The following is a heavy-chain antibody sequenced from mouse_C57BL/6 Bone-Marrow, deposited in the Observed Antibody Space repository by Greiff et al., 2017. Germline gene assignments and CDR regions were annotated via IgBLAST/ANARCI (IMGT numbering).Heavy chain of an antibody. Sequence: VQLQQSGAELVRPGASVKLSCTASGFNINDYYMHWVKQRPEQGLEWIGRIDPEDGDTEYAPKFQGKATMTADTSSNTAYLQLSSLTSEDTAVYYCTGGLRADYYAMDYWGQGTSVTVSS. CDR1: GFNINDYY. D-gene: IGHD2-4*01. V-gene: IGHV14-1*01. J-gene: IGHJ4*01. CDR2: IDPEDGDT. CDR3: TGGLRADYYAMDY.